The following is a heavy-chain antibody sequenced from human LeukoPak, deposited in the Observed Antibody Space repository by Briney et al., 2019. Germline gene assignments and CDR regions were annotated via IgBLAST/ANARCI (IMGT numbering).Heavy chain of an antibody. CDR1: GYTFTTYA. V-gene: IGHV1-3*01. J-gene: IGHJ3*02. CDR3: ARDRVAVAGILAHDAFDI. D-gene: IGHD6-19*01. CDR2: INAGNGGA. Sequence: ASVKVSCKASGYTFTTYAIHWVRQAPGRSLEWMGRINAGNGGAKYSQNFHDRITITRDTSASTVYMELTSLRSEDTAVYYCARDRVAVAGILAHDAFDIWGQGTMVTVSS.